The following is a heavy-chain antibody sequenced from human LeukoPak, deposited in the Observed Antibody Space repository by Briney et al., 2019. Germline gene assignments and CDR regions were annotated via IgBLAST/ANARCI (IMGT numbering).Heavy chain of an antibody. CDR2: ISGRDGST. CDR1: GFTFSSYA. D-gene: IGHD3-16*01. Sequence: GGSLRLSCAASGFTFSSYAMSWVRQAPGKGLEWVSAISGRDGSTKYADSVKGRFTISRDKTKDTLYLQMNSLTVDDTAVYYCVRRGGATSFDFDCWGQGTLVTVSS. J-gene: IGHJ4*02. CDR3: VRRGGATSFDFDC. V-gene: IGHV3-23*01.